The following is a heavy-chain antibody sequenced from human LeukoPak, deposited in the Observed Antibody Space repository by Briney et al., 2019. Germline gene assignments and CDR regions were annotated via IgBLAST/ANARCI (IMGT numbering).Heavy chain of an antibody. D-gene: IGHD3-3*01. CDR1: GYSFTSYW. CDR3: ARQYYDFWKRDLYYYMDV. J-gene: IGHJ6*03. CDR2: IYPGDSDT. V-gene: IGHV5-51*01. Sequence: GESLKISCKTSGYSFTSYWIGWVRQMPGKGLEWMGIIYPGDSDTRYSPSFQGQVTISADKSISTAYLQWSSLKASDTAMYYCARQYYDFWKRDLYYYMDVWGKGTTVTVSS.